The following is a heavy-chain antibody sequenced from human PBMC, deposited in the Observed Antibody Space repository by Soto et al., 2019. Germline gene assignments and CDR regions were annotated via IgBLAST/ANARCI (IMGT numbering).Heavy chain of an antibody. Sequence: ASVKVSCKASGYTFTSYGISWVRQAPGQGLEWMGWISAYNGNTNYAQKLQGRVTMTTDTSTSTAYMELRSLRSDDTAVYYCARGSGYCSSTSCHRSYYYYYYGMDVWRQGTTVTVSS. CDR3: ARGSGYCSSTSCHRSYYYYYYGMDV. V-gene: IGHV1-18*01. J-gene: IGHJ6*02. CDR2: ISAYNGNT. D-gene: IGHD2-2*02. CDR1: GYTFTSYG.